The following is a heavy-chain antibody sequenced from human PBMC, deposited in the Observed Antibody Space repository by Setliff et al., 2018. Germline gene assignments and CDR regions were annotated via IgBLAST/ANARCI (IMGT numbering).Heavy chain of an antibody. Sequence: PSETLSLTCTVSGGSISSYYWSWIRQPPGKGLEWIGYINYGGSTNYNPSLKSRVTISVDASKNQFSLKLSSATAADTAVYFCAAVGIDAGGGWFDPWGHGIPVTVSS. V-gene: IGHV4-59*03. J-gene: IGHJ5*02. CDR3: AAVGIDAGGGWFDP. CDR2: INYGGST. CDR1: GGSISSYY. D-gene: IGHD1-26*01.